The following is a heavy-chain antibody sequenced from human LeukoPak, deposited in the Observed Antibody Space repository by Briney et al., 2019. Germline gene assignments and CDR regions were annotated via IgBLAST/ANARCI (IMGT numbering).Heavy chain of an antibody. CDR1: GFTFTSYA. CDR2: ISDSAYST. Sequence: GGSLRLSCAASGFTFTSYAMSCVRQAPGKGLEWVSAISDSAYSTFYADSVKGRFTVSRDDSQNTLYLQMNSLRAEDTAVYYCARSPLGIAAFDYWGQGTLDTVSS. D-gene: IGHD6-13*01. V-gene: IGHV3-23*01. CDR3: ARSPLGIAAFDY. J-gene: IGHJ4*02.